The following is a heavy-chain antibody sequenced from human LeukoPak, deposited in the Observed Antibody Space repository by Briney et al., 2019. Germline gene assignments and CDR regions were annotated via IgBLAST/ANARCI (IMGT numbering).Heavy chain of an antibody. Sequence: SVTVSFKASGGTFSIYAISWVRQAPGQGLEWMGRIIPILGIANYAQKFQGRVTITADKSTSTAYMELSSLRSEDTAVYYCADGSGSYRMGDYWGQGTLVTVSS. J-gene: IGHJ4*02. V-gene: IGHV1-69*04. D-gene: IGHD3-10*01. CDR3: ADGSGSYRMGDY. CDR2: IIPILGIA. CDR1: GGTFSIYA.